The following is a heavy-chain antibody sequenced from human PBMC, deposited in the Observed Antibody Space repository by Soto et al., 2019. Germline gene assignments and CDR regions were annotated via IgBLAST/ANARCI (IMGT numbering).Heavy chain of an antibody. CDR3: ARDLSVAGPDY. CDR2: ISYDESDK. CDR1: GFTFRSYA. J-gene: IGHJ4*02. V-gene: IGHV3-30*03. Sequence: GGSLRLSCAVSGFTFRSYAMHWVRQAPGKGLEWVAVISYDESDKYYADSLKGRFTISRDNSKNTLYLQMNSLRGEDTAVYYFARDLSVAGPDYWGQGTLVTVSS. D-gene: IGHD6-19*01.